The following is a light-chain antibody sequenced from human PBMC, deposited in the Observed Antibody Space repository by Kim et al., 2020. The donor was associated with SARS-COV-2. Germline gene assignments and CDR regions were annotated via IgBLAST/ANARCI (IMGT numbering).Light chain of an antibody. V-gene: IGKV3-20*01. CDR1: KTINSND. CDR2: GAT. CDR3: QQCYTVPWT. Sequence: SPGERVTLSCRASKTINSNDFAWYQQKPGQAPRLLFHGATSRATGIPDRFIGSGSGTDFTLTISSLETEDFAVYYCQQCYTVPWTFGQGTKVDIK. J-gene: IGKJ1*01.